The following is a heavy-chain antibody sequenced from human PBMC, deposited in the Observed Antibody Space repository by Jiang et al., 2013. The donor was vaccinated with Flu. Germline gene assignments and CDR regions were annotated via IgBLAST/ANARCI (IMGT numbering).Heavy chain of an antibody. D-gene: IGHD3-3*01. CDR3: ALLYYDFCSGYYYFDY. CDR2: IYWNDDK. V-gene: IGHV2-5*01. CDR1: GFSLSTSGVG. Sequence: KPTQTLTLTCTFSGFSLSTSGVGVGWIRQPPGKALEWLALIYWNDDKRYSPSLKSRLTITKDTSKNQVVLTMTNMDPVDTATYYCALLYYDFCSGYYYFDYWGQGTLVTVSS. J-gene: IGHJ4*02.